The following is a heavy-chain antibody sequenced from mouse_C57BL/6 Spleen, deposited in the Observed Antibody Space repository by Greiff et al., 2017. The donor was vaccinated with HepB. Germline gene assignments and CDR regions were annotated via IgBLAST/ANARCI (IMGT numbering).Heavy chain of an antibody. V-gene: IGHV1-26*01. CDR2: INPNNGGT. Sequence: EVQLQQSGPELVKPGASVKISCKASGYTFTDYYMNWVKQSHGKSLEWIGDINPNNGGTSYNQKFKGKATLTVDKSSSTAYMELRSLTSEDSTVYYCAREVFDYWGKGTTLTVSS. CDR3: AREVFDY. J-gene: IGHJ2*01. CDR1: GYTFTDYY.